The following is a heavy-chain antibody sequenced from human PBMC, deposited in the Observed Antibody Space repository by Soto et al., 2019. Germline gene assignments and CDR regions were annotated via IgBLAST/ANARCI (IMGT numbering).Heavy chain of an antibody. Sequence: ASVKVSCKASGYTFTSYYMHWVRQAPGQGLEWMGIINPSGGSTYYADSVKGRFTISRDNSKNTLYLQMNSLRAEDTAVYYCAKEESDYDFWSGYYPGTDYYYYMDVWGKGTTVTVSS. CDR3: AKEESDYDFWSGYYPGTDYYYYMDV. CDR1: GYTFTSYY. J-gene: IGHJ6*03. D-gene: IGHD3-3*01. CDR2: INPSGGST. V-gene: IGHV1-46*04.